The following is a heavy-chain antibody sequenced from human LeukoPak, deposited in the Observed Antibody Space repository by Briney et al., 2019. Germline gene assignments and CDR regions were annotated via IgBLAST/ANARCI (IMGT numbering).Heavy chain of an antibody. J-gene: IGHJ3*01. V-gene: IGHV4-59*01. D-gene: IGHD3-10*01. Sequence: SETLSLTCTVSGGSISTYYWSWIRQPPGKGLEGIGYFYYSGSTNYNPSLKRRVSISVDTSKNQFSLNLISVTAADTAVYYCARDPAGGGALDLWGQGTMVTVSS. CDR1: GGSISTYY. CDR3: ARDPAGGGALDL. CDR2: FYYSGST.